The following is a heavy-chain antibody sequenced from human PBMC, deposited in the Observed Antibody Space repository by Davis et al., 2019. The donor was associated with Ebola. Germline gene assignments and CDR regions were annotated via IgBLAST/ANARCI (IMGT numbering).Heavy chain of an antibody. D-gene: IGHD3-10*01. Sequence: GESLKISCAASGFTFSSYNMNWVRQAPGKGLEWVSAISGSGGSTYYAGSVKGRFTISRDNSKNTLYLQMNSLRAEDTAVYYCAKDVSPYGSGGMDVWGQGTTVTVSS. CDR1: GFTFSSYN. CDR2: ISGSGGST. CDR3: AKDVSPYGSGGMDV. V-gene: IGHV3-23*01. J-gene: IGHJ6*02.